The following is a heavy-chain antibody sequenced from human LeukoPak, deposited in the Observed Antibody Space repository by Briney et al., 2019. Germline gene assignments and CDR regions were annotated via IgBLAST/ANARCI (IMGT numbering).Heavy chain of an antibody. V-gene: IGHV4-38-2*01. CDR1: GYSISTGNY. CDR2: IYHTGST. D-gene: IGHD2-15*01. J-gene: IGHJ3*02. Sequence: PSETLSLICSGSGYSISTGNYWGWIRQTPGKGLVWIGSIYHTGSTYYNPSLKSRATLSVDTSKNQFSLKQSSVTAADTAVYYCARVGHCGGGSCPNDAFDIWVQGTMVTVCS. CDR3: ARVGHCGGGSCPNDAFDI.